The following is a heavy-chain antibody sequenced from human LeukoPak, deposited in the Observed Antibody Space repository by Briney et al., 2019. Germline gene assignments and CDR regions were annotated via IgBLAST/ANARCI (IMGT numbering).Heavy chain of an antibody. CDR2: ISGSGGST. Sequence: GGSLRLSCAASGFTFSSYAMSWVRQAPGKGLEWVSAISGSGGSTYYADPVKGRFTISRDNSKNTLYLQMNSLRAEDTAVYYCAKFASIAVAGRLEDYWGQGTLVTVSS. CDR3: AKFASIAVAGRLEDY. J-gene: IGHJ4*02. D-gene: IGHD6-19*01. V-gene: IGHV3-23*01. CDR1: GFTFSSYA.